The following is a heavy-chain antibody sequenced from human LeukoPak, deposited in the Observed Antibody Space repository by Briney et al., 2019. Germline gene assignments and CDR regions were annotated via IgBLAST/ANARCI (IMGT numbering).Heavy chain of an antibody. Sequence: SETLSLTCAVYGGSFSGYYWSWIRQPPGKGLEGIGEINHSGSTNYNPSLKSRITISVDTSKNQFSLTLSSVTAADTAVYYCARAYGANSVGDVWGKGTTVTISS. J-gene: IGHJ6*04. CDR3: ARAYGANSVGDV. CDR1: GGSFSGYY. D-gene: IGHD4-23*01. V-gene: IGHV4-34*01. CDR2: INHSGST.